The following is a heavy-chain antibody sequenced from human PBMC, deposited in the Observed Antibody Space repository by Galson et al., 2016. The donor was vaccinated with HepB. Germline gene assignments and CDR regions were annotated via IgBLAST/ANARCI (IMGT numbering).Heavy chain of an antibody. CDR2: ISRSSGYI. V-gene: IGHV3-21*01. CDR3: AKEGRVHSGTYSGSRSDYFDY. CDR1: GFSFFNYN. Sequence: SLRLSCAASGFSFFNYNMNWVRQAPGKGLEWVSSISRSSGYIYYADSVKGRFTISRDNARNTLYLQMNSLTTEDTAVYYCAKEGRVHSGTYSGSRSDYFDYWGQGTLVTVSS. D-gene: IGHD1-26*01. J-gene: IGHJ4*02.